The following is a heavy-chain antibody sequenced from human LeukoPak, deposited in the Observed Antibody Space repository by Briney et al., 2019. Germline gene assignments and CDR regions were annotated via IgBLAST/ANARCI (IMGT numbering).Heavy chain of an antibody. V-gene: IGHV4-34*01. D-gene: IGHD5-18*01. CDR3: ARASETAMITL. J-gene: IGHJ4*02. CDR2: INHSGST. CDR1: GGSFSGYY. Sequence: SETLSLTCAVSGGSFSGYYWNWIRQPPGKGLEWIGEINHSGSTNYNPSLKSRVTMLLDTSKNHISLKLTSVTAADTAIYFCARASETAMITLWGQGTLVTVSS.